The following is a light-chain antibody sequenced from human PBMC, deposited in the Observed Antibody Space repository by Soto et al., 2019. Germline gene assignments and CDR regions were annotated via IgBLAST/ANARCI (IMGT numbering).Light chain of an antibody. V-gene: IGKV3-15*01. CDR2: TAS. Sequence: EILMTQSPATLSVSPEERATLSCRASQSVSRNLAWYQQKPGQAPRLLIYTASTRATGVPPRFSGSGSGTEFSLTISSLQSEDFAVYYCQQYKEWPPYTFGQGTKLEI. CDR1: QSVSRN. J-gene: IGKJ2*01. CDR3: QQYKEWPPYT.